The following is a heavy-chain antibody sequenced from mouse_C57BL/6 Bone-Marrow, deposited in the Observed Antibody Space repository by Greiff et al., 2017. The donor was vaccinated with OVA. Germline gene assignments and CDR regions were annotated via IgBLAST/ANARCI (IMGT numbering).Heavy chain of an antibody. CDR3: ARGYGSSSYYAMDF. Sequence: QVQLQQSGAELARPGASVTLSCKASGYTFTSYGISWVKQRTGQGLEWIGAIYPRSGNTAYNEKFKGKAILTADKSSSTAYMELRSLTSEDSAVYFCARGYGSSSYYAMDFGGQGTSVTVSA. D-gene: IGHD1-1*01. CDR2: IYPRSGNT. V-gene: IGHV1-81*01. J-gene: IGHJ4*01. CDR1: GYTFTSYG.